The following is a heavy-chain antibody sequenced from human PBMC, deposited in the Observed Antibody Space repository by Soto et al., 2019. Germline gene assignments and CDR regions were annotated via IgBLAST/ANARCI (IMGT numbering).Heavy chain of an antibody. CDR3: ASGPGVTAIWGGDYFDY. Sequence: HPGGSLRLSCAASGFTVSSNYMSWVRQAPGKGLEWVSVIYSGGSTYYADSVKGRFTISRDNSKNTLYLQMNSLRAEDTAVYYCASGPGVTAIWGGDYFDYWGQGTLVTVSS. CDR2: IYSGGST. CDR1: GFTVSSNY. J-gene: IGHJ4*02. V-gene: IGHV3-66*01. D-gene: IGHD2-21*02.